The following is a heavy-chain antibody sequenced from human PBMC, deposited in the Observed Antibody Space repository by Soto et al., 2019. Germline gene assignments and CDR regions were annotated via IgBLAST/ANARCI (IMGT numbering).Heavy chain of an antibody. CDR3: ARQDDNYGSTS. Sequence: PSETLSLTCTVSGGSISTVSSYWGWIRQPPGKGLEWIGSIYFIGSSYSNPSLKSRVTMSVDTSKNQFSLKLSSVTAADTAVYFCARQDDNYGSTSWGQGTLVTVSS. J-gene: IGHJ4*02. V-gene: IGHV4-39*01. D-gene: IGHD3-10*01. CDR1: GGSISTVSSY. CDR2: IYFIGSS.